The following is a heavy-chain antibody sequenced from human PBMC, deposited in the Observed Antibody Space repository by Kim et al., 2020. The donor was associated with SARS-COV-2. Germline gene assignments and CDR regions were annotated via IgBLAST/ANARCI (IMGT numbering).Heavy chain of an antibody. Sequence: SETLSLTCTVSGGSISSSSYYWGWIRQPPGKGLEWIGSIYYSGSTYYNPSLKSRVTISVDTSKNQFSLKLSSVTAADTAVYYCAREAGRVVPAAMDYWGQGTLVTVSS. V-gene: IGHV4-39*07. D-gene: IGHD2-2*01. J-gene: IGHJ4*02. CDR3: AREAGRVVPAAMDY. CDR1: GGSISSSSYY. CDR2: IYYSGST.